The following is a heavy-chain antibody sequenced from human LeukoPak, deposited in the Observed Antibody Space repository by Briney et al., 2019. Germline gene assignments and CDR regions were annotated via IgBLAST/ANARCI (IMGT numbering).Heavy chain of an antibody. J-gene: IGHJ6*02. Sequence: SETLSLTCTVSGGSVSSGSYYWSWIRQPPGKGLEWIGYIYYSGSTNYNPSLKSRVTISVDTSKNQFSLKLSSVTAADTAVYYCARAVVYHDSSGYYYYYGMDVWGQGTTVTVSS. CDR1: GGSVSSGSYY. V-gene: IGHV4-61*01. D-gene: IGHD3-22*01. CDR3: ARAVVYHDSSGYYYYYGMDV. CDR2: IYYSGST.